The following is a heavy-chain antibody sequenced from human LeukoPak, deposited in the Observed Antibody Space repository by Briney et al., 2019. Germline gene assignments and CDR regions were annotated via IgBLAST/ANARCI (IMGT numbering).Heavy chain of an antibody. J-gene: IGHJ4*02. CDR1: GYTFTGYY. CDR2: INPNSGGT. V-gene: IGHV1-2*02. CDR3: APSGGGGNSGFPFDC. Sequence: GASVKVSCKASGYTFTGYYMHWVRQAPGQGLEWMGWINPNSGGTNYAQKFQGRVTMTRDTSISTAYMELSRLRSDDTAVYYCAPSGGGGNSGFPFDCWGQGTLVTVSS. D-gene: IGHD4-23*01.